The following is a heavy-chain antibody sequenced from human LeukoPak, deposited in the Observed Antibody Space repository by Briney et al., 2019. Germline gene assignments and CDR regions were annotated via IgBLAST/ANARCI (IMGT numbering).Heavy chain of an antibody. CDR2: IYHSGST. D-gene: IGHD5-12*01. CDR1: GYSISSGYY. V-gene: IGHV4-38-2*02. Sequence: PSETLSLTCTVSGYSISSGYYWGWIRQPPGKGLEWIGSIYHSGSTYYNPSLKSRVTISVDTSKNQFSLKLSSVTAADTAVYYCARVPGVATITGNGEWYFDYWGQGTLVTVSS. CDR3: ARVPGVATITGNGEWYFDY. J-gene: IGHJ4*02.